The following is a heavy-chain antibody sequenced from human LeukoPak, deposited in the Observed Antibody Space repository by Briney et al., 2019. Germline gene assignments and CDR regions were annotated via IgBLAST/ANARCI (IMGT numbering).Heavy chain of an antibody. V-gene: IGHV1-46*01. J-gene: IGHJ6*03. CDR1: GYTFTSYY. CDR2: INPSGGST. Sequence: ASVKVSCKASGYTFTSYYMHWVRQAPGQGLEWMGIINPSGGSTSYALKFQGRVTMTRDMSTSTVYMELSSLRSEDTAVYYCAGSPYDYYMDVWGKGTTVTVSS. CDR3: AGSPYDYYMDV. D-gene: IGHD1-26*01.